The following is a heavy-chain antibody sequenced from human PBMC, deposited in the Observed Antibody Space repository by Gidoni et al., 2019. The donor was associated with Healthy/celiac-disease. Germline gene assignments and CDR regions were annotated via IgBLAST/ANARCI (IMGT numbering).Heavy chain of an antibody. V-gene: IGHV4-31*03. Sequence: QVQLQESGPRLVKPSQTLSLTCTVSGGSISSGGYYWSWTRQHPGKGLEWIGDIYYSGSTYYNPSLKSRVTISVDASKNQFSLKLSSVTAADTAVYYGARVTSIAAAGTFWFDPWGQGTLVTVSS. D-gene: IGHD6-13*01. CDR2: IYYSGST. CDR3: ARVTSIAAAGTFWFDP. J-gene: IGHJ5*02. CDR1: GGSISSGGYY.